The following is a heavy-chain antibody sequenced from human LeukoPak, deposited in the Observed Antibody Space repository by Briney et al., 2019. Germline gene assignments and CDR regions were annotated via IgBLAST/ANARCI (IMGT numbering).Heavy chain of an antibody. D-gene: IGHD3-22*01. V-gene: IGHV4-59*01. CDR3: ARMANYYDSSGYYGAYWYFDL. CDR2: IYYSGST. Sequence: SETLSLTCTVSGGSISSYYWSWIRQPPGKGLEWIGYIYYSGSTNYNPSLKSRVTISVDTSKNQFSLKLGSVTAADTAVYYCARMANYYDSSGYYGAYWYFDLWGRGTLVTVSS. CDR1: GGSISSYY. J-gene: IGHJ2*01.